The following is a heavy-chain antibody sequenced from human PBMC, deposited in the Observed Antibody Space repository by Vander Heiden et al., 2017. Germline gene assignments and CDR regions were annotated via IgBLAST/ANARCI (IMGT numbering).Heavy chain of an antibody. CDR1: GFTFSSYA. V-gene: IGHV3-23*01. J-gene: IGHJ4*02. CDR2: ISGSGGST. Sequence: EVQLLESGGGLVQPGGSLRLSCAAPGFTFSSYAMSWVRQAPGKGLEWVSAISGSGGSTYYADSVKGRFTISRDNSKNTLYLQMNSLRAEDTAVYYCAKLAYYYGSGSPWDYFDYWGQGTLVTVSS. D-gene: IGHD3-10*01. CDR3: AKLAYYYGSGSPWDYFDY.